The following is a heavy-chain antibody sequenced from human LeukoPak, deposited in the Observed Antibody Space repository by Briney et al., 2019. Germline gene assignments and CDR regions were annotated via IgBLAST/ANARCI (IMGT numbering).Heavy chain of an antibody. J-gene: IGHJ3*02. Sequence: SETLSLTCAVSGGSISGPYWSWIRQPPGKGVEWIGYIYHSGTTNYNPSLKSRVTMSLDTSKNQFSLKLSSVTAADTAVYYCARDRGDGVFDIWGQGAMVTVSS. CDR2: IYHSGTT. D-gene: IGHD4-17*01. V-gene: IGHV4-59*11. CDR1: GGSISGPY. CDR3: ARDRGDGVFDI.